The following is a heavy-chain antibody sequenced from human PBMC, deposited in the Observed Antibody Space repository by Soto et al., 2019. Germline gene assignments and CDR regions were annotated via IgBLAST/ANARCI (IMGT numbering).Heavy chain of an antibody. V-gene: IGHV1-18*01. CDR1: GYTFTNYG. D-gene: IGHD4-17*01. CDR2: ISAYNGDT. Sequence: QVQLVQSGAEVKKPGASVKDSCKASGYTFTNYGISWVRQAPGQGLEWMGWISAYNGDTDYAQKVQGRVTMTTDTSTSTAYMELRSLRSDDTAVYYCARQTTVPTNWFDPWGQGTLVTVSS. CDR3: ARQTTVPTNWFDP. J-gene: IGHJ5*02.